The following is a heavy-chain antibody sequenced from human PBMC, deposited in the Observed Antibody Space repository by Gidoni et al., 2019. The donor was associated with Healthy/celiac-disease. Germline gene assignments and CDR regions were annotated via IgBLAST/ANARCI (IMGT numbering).Heavy chain of an antibody. J-gene: IGHJ4*02. V-gene: IGHV3-7*01. D-gene: IGHD3-22*01. CDR1: GFTFSSYW. CDR3: ARDRPPYYYDSSGYLDY. CDR2: IKQDGSEK. Sequence: EVQLVESGGGLVQPGGSLRLSCAASGFTFSSYWMSWVRQAPGKGLEWVANIKQDGSEKYYVDSVKGRFTISRDNAKNSLYLQMNSLRAEDTAVYYCARDRPPYYYDSSGYLDYWGQGTLVTVSS.